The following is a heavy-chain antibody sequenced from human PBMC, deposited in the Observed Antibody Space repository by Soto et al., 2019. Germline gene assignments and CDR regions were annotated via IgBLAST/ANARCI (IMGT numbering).Heavy chain of an antibody. CDR2: IYYRGNA. CDR3: ARLEGLATISYYFDF. CDR1: NGTMSGHD. V-gene: IGHV4-39*01. Sequence: LETMRHPCIVANGTMSGHDWGGIRQPPGKGLEWIGSIYYRGNAYYNPSLQTRVTISLDKSKSQFSLKLNSVTAADSAVYFCARLEGLATISYYFDFWGPGALVTVSS. J-gene: IGHJ4*02. D-gene: IGHD3-9*01.